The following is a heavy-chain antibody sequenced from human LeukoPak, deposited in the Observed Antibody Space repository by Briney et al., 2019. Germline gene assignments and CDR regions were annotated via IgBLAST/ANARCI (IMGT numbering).Heavy chain of an antibody. CDR2: IYSGGNT. J-gene: IGHJ4*02. CDR3: ARDSSFDY. CDR1: GFTVSSNY. V-gene: IGHV3-66*01. Sequence: PGGSLRLSCAASGFTVSSNYMSWVRQAPGKGLEWVSVIYSGGNTYYADSVKGRFTISRDKSKNTLYLQMNSLGAEDTAVYYCARDSSFDYWGQGTLVTVSS.